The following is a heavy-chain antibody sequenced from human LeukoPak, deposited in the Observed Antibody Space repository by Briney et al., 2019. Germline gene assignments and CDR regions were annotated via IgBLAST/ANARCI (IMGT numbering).Heavy chain of an antibody. V-gene: IGHV4-59*08. Sequence: PSETLSLTCSVSGDSIRSYYWSWIRQPPGKGLEWVGSISYIGSTHSNPSLRSRVTISVDTSKNQFSLGLSSVTAADTAIYYCARHLTVTGYGNDAFDIWGQGTMVTVSS. J-gene: IGHJ3*02. D-gene: IGHD3-9*01. CDR2: ISYIGST. CDR1: GDSIRSYY. CDR3: ARHLTVTGYGNDAFDI.